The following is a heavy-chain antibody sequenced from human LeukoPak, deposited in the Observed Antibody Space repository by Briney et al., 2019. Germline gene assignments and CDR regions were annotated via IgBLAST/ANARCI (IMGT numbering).Heavy chain of an antibody. Sequence: GGSLRLSCAASGFTFSSYGMHWVRQAPGKGLEWVAFILYDGSNKYYADSVKGRFTISRDNSKNTLYLQMNSLRAEDTAVYYCARDAGWNYGSGTLPSGYMDVWGKGTTVTVSS. CDR2: ILYDGSNK. D-gene: IGHD3-10*01. CDR1: GFTFSSYG. CDR3: ARDAGWNYGSGTLPSGYMDV. V-gene: IGHV3-30*02. J-gene: IGHJ6*03.